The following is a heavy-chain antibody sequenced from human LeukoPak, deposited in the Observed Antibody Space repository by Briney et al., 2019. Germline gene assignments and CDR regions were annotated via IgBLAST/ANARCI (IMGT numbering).Heavy chain of an antibody. CDR3: AVVHDYGGKITGYYGMDV. D-gene: IGHD4-23*01. V-gene: IGHV1-69*01. CDR2: IIPIFGTA. Sequence: GSSVKVSCKASGGTFSSYAISRVRQAPGQGLEWMGGIIPIFGTANYAQKFQGRVTITADEPTSTAYMELSSLRSEDTAVYYCAVVHDYGGKITGYYGMDVWGQGTTVTVSS. CDR1: GGTFSSYA. J-gene: IGHJ6*02.